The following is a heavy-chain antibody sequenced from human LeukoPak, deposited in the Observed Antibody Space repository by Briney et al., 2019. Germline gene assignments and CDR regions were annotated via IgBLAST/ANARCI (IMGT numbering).Heavy chain of an antibody. J-gene: IGHJ4*02. CDR2: ISSSSSTI. V-gene: IGHV3-48*01. D-gene: IGHD2-21*01. CDR3: ARSSLWFDD. Sequence: GGSLRLSCAASGFTFSSYSMNWVRQAPGKGLEWVSYISSSSSTIYYADSVKGRFTISRDNAKNSLYVQINSLRAEDTAVYYCARSSLWFDDWGQGTLVTASS. CDR1: GFTFSSYS.